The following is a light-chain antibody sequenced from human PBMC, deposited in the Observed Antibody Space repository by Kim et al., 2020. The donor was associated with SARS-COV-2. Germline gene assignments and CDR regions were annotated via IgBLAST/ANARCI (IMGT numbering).Light chain of an antibody. CDR1: SSDVGGYNY. V-gene: IGLV2-11*01. Sequence: QSALTQPRSVSGSPGQSVTIFCTGTSSDVGGYNYVSWYQQHPGKAPKLMIHGVSKRPSGVPDRFSGSKSGNTASLTISGLQAEDEADYYCSSYAGSYTWVFGGGTQLTVL. J-gene: IGLJ3*02. CDR3: SSYAGSYTWV. CDR2: GVS.